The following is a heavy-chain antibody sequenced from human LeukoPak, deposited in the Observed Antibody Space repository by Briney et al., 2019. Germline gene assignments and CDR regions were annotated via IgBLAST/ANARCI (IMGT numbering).Heavy chain of an antibody. CDR3: ARVSRAAAFIDY. J-gene: IGHJ4*02. D-gene: IGHD6-13*01. Sequence: SETLSLTCTVSGGSISSYYWSWIRQPPGKGLEWIGYIYYSGSTNYNPSLKSRVTISVDTSKNQFSLKLSSVTAADTAVYYCARVSRAAAFIDYWGQGTLVTVSS. CDR2: IYYSGST. V-gene: IGHV4-59*12. CDR1: GGSISSYY.